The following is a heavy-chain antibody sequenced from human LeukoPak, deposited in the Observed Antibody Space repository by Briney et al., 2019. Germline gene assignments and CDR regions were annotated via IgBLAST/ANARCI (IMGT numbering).Heavy chain of an antibody. CDR3: ARDYYGSGDY. CDR1: GYTFTSYG. CDR2: ISAYNGNT. V-gene: IGHV1-18*01. D-gene: IGHD3-10*01. Sequence: GASVKVSCKASGYTFTSYGINWVRQAPGHGPEWMGWISAYNGNTKNAQKFQGRVTMTRDTSTSTAHLELRSLRSDDTAVYYCARDYYGSGDYWGQGTLVTVSS. J-gene: IGHJ4*02.